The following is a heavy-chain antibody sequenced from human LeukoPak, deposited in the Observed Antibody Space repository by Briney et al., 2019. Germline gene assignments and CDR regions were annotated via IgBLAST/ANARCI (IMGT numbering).Heavy chain of an antibody. CDR1: GVSISSYY. D-gene: IGHD6-19*01. CDR2: IYYSGST. J-gene: IGHJ4*02. Sequence: PSETLSLTCTVSGVSISSYYWNWIRQPPGKGLEWIGYIYYSGSTKYNASLKSRVTISLDTSNNQFSLKLRSMTAADTAVYYCARSYSSGPFDLWGQGTLVIASS. CDR3: ARSYSSGPFDL. V-gene: IGHV4-59*01.